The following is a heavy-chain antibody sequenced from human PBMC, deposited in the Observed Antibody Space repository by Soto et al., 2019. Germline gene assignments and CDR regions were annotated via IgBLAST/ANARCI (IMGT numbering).Heavy chain of an antibody. CDR3: ARVPDR. CDR2: IYHSGST. Sequence: PSETLSLTCAVSGGSISSGGYSWSWIRQPPGKGLEWIGYIYHSGSTYYNPSLKSRVTISVDRSKNQFSLKLSSVTAADTAVYYCARVPDRWGQGTLDTAPQ. CDR1: GGSISSGGYS. V-gene: IGHV4-30-2*01. D-gene: IGHD2-2*01. J-gene: IGHJ5*02.